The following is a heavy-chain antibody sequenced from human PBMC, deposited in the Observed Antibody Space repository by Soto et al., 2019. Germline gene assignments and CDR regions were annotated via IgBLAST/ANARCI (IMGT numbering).Heavy chain of an antibody. Sequence: QVQLVQSGAEVKKPGASVKVSCKASGYTFTSYDINWVRQATVQGLEWMGWMNPNSGNTGYAQKFQGRVTMTRNTSISTAYIALSSLRSEDMAVYYCARWPDGYYYYGMDVWGQGTTVTVSS. J-gene: IGHJ6*02. V-gene: IGHV1-8*01. CDR1: GYTFTSYD. CDR3: ARWPDGYYYYGMDV. CDR2: MNPNSGNT.